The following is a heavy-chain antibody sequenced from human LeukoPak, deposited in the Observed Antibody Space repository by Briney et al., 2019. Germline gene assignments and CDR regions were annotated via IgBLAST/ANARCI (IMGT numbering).Heavy chain of an antibody. Sequence: ASVKVSRKASGGTFSSYAISWVRQAPGQGLEWMGRIIPIFGIANYAQKFQGRVTITADKSTSTAYMELSSLRSEDTAVYYCAREPPTEEMATVHFDYWGQGTLVTVSS. CDR3: AREPPTEEMATVHFDY. V-gene: IGHV1-69*04. CDR1: GGTFSSYA. CDR2: IIPIFGIA. D-gene: IGHD5-24*01. J-gene: IGHJ4*02.